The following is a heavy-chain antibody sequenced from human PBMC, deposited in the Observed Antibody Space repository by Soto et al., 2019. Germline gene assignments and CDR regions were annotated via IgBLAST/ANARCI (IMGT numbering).Heavy chain of an antibody. J-gene: IGHJ6*02. Sequence: ASVKVSCKASGYDFTAYDINWVRQASGQGLEWMGWMNPINGATGSARRFQGRVSMTRNTATGTAHLELTSLRSDDSAVYYCGRGPSPRAPAGGTPYYYAMDVWGQGTTVTVSS. V-gene: IGHV1-8*02. CDR3: GRGPSPRAPAGGTPYYYAMDV. D-gene: IGHD6-13*01. CDR1: GYDFTAYD. CDR2: MNPINGAT.